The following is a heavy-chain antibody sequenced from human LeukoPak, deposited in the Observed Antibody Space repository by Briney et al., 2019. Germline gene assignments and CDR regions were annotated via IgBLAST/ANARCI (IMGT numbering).Heavy chain of an antibody. CDR1: GFTFSSYG. J-gene: IGHJ4*02. CDR2: ISYDGSNK. CDR3: AKAAHIHSGHPTYFDY. V-gene: IGHV3-30*18. Sequence: GGSLRLSCAASGFTFSSYGMHWVRQAPGKGLEWVAVISYDGSNKYYADSVKGRFTISRDNSKNTLYLQMNSLRAEDTAVYYCAKAAHIHSGHPTYFDYWGQGTLVTVSS. D-gene: IGHD1-26*01.